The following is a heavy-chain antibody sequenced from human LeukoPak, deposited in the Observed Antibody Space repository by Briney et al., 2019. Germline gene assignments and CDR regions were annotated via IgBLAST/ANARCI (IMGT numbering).Heavy chain of an antibody. CDR1: GGSISSGDYY. D-gene: IGHD6-19*01. J-gene: IGHJ4*02. CDR3: ARVRYSSGWSDY. CDR2: INHSGST. V-gene: IGHV4-39*07. Sequence: SETLSLTCTVSGGSISSGDYYWRWIRQPPGKGLEWIGEINHSGSTNYNPSLKSRVTISVDTSKNQFSLKLSSVTAADTAVYYCARVRYSSGWSDYWGQGTLVTVSS.